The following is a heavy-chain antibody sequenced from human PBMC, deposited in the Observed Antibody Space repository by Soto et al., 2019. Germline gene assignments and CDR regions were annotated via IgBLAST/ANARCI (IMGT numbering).Heavy chain of an antibody. J-gene: IGHJ6*02. CDR1: GYTFTKYG. Sequence: VASVKVSCKAPGYTFTKYGISWVRQAPGQGLEWMGWISGYNGNTNYAQKYQGRITMTIDTSTTTAYMELGSLTSDGTAVYYCAKNGKLPYYYYGLDVWGQGTTVTVSS. V-gene: IGHV1-18*01. D-gene: IGHD1-26*01. CDR3: AKNGKLPYYYYGLDV. CDR2: ISGYNGNT.